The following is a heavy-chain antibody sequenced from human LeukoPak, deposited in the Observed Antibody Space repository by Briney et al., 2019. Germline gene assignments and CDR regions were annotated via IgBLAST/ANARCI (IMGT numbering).Heavy chain of an antibody. D-gene: IGHD5-12*01. CDR2: FNHSGST. V-gene: IGHV4-34*01. CDR3: ACNPVRYSAYDRDEDPSDI. J-gene: IGHJ3*02. CDR1: GGSFTGNY. Sequence: ETLSLTCAVYGGSFTGNYWRWIRQPPGKGLEWIGGFNHSGSTKYNPSLKSRVTLSVDASTNPFFLRLTSVTAADTAVYYCACNPVRYSAYDRDEDPSDIWGPGTTVTASP.